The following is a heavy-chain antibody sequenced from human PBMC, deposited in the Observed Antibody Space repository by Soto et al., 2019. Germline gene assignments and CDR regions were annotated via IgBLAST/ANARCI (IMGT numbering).Heavy chain of an antibody. CDR2: IIPILGIA. V-gene: IGHV1-69*02. D-gene: IGHD2-15*01. J-gene: IGHJ4*02. CDR1: GGTFSSYT. Sequence: QVQLVQSGAEVKKPGSSVKVSCKASGGTFSSYTISWVRQAPGQGLEWMGRIIPILGIANYAQKFQGRVTITADKSPSTAYRELSSLRSEDTAVYYCASGGYCSGGSCYSRYFDYWGQGTLVTVSS. CDR3: ASGGYCSGGSCYSRYFDY.